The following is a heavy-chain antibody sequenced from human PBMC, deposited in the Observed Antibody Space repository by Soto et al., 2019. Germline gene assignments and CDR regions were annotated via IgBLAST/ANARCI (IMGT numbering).Heavy chain of an antibody. CDR1: GYTFFTYD. J-gene: IGHJ5*02. V-gene: IGHV1-18*01. CDR3: ARHHGPTTSENWFDP. Sequence: VHLVQSGVDMKTPGASVKVSCQASGYTFFTYDISWVRQAPGQVLEWMGWISTYSGDTKYAQKFQGRVTMTTDPSTTTAYLELRSLRSDDTAVYYCARHHGPTTSENWFDPWGQGTLVTVSS. CDR2: ISTYSGDT. D-gene: IGHD5-12*01.